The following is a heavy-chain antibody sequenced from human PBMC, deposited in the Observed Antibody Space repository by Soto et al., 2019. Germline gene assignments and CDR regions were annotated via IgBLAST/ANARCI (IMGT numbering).Heavy chain of an antibody. V-gene: IGHV1-18*04. CDR2: ISAYNGNT. D-gene: IGHD3-3*01. Sequence: ASVKVSCKASGYTFTSYGISWVRRAPGQGLEWMGWISAYNGNTNYAQKLQGRVTMTTDTSTSTAYMELRSLRSDDTAVYYCARVEGITIFGYGDYYYGMDVWGQGTTVTVSS. CDR3: ARVEGITIFGYGDYYYGMDV. J-gene: IGHJ6*02. CDR1: GYTFTSYG.